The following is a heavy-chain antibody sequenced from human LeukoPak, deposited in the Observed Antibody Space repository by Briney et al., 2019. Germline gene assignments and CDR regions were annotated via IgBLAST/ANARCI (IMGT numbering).Heavy chain of an antibody. CDR1: SDSIIGYY. CDR2: IHYSGST. V-gene: IGHV4-59*01. D-gene: IGHD6-13*01. Sequence: SETLSLTCTVSSDSIIGYYWSWIRQPPGKGLEWIGYIHYSGSTNYNPSLKSRVTISVDTSKNQFSLKLSSVTAADTAVYYCAREAAGRVYWGQGTLVTVSS. J-gene: IGHJ4*02. CDR3: AREAAGRVY.